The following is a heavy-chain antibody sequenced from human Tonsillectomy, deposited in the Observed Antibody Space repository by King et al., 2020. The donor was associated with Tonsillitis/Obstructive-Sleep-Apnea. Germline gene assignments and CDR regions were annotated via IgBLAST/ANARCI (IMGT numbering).Heavy chain of an antibody. Sequence: VKLVESGGGLVQPGGSLRLSCAASGFTFSNYAMSWVRQAPGKGLEGVSSLSGSGSTYNADSVKGRFTISRDNSKNTLYLQMNSLRAEDTAVYYCAKETGSSSGYMDVWGKGTTVTVSS. CDR2: LSGSGST. D-gene: IGHD6-6*01. V-gene: IGHV3-23*04. CDR1: GFTFSNYA. J-gene: IGHJ6*03. CDR3: AKETGSSSGYMDV.